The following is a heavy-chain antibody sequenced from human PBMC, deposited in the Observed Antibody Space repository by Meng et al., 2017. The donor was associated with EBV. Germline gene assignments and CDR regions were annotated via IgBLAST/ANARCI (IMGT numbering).Heavy chain of an antibody. Sequence: QVHLVQSGAVGKKPGASVKVSCKASGYTFSSFGISWVRQAPGQGPEWMGWISAYNGDTKYAQKFQGRVTVTTDTSTSTAYMELRSLRRDDTAVYYCARGMRNFNFWGQGTLVTVSS. CDR3: ARGMRNFNF. J-gene: IGHJ4*02. CDR1: GYTFSSFG. CDR2: ISAYNGDT. V-gene: IGHV1-18*01.